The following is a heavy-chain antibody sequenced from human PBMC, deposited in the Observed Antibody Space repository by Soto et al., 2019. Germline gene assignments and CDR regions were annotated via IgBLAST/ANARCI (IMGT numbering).Heavy chain of an antibody. CDR1: GGSISSYY. J-gene: IGHJ6*03. D-gene: IGHD2-2*01. CDR2: IYYSGST. Sequence: SETLSLTCTVSGGSISSYYWSWIRQPPGKGLEWIGYIYYSGSTNYNPSLKSRVTISVDTSKNQFSLKLSSVTAADTAVYYCAGVPVPAATYYYYYMDVWGKGTTVTVSS. CDR3: AGVPVPAATYYYYYMDV. V-gene: IGHV4-59*08.